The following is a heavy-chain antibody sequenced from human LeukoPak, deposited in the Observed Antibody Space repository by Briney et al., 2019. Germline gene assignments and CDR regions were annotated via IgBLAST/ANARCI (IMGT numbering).Heavy chain of an antibody. V-gene: IGHV3-7*01. CDR2: IKQDGSEK. CDR3: ARVGTDLYSSTFDY. D-gene: IGHD6-13*01. CDR1: GFTFSSYW. J-gene: IGHJ4*02. Sequence: QTGGSLRLSCAASGFTFSSYWMSWVRQAPGKGLEWVANIKQDGSEKYYVDFVKGRFTISRDNAKNSLYLQMNSLRAEDTAVYYCARVGTDLYSSTFDYWGLGTLVTVSS.